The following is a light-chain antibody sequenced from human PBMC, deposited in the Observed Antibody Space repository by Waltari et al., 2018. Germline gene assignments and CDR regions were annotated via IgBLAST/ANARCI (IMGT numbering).Light chain of an antibody. CDR1: QGIRNN. V-gene: IGKV1-27*01. J-gene: IGKJ3*01. Sequence: DIQMTQSPSSLSASVGDRVTITCRASQGIRNNLVWYQQKPGKVPKLLIYGASTVQSGVPSRFSGSGSGTEFTLTISSLQPEDVATYYCQRYNGALFTFGPGTKVDIK. CDR2: GAS. CDR3: QRYNGALFT.